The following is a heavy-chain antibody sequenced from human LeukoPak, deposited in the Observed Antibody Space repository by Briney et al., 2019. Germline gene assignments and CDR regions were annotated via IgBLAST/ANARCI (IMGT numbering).Heavy chain of an antibody. V-gene: IGHV4-30-2*01. CDR3: ARDSSVGYNWNQNYFDY. D-gene: IGHD1-20*01. J-gene: IGHJ4*02. CDR2: IYHSGST. Sequence: KASETLSLTCTVSGGSISSGGYYWSWIRQPPGKGLEWTGYIYHSGSTYYNPSLKSRVTISVDRSKNQFSLKLSSVTAADTAVYYCARDSSVGYNWNQNYFDYWGQGTLVTVSS. CDR1: GGSISSGGYY.